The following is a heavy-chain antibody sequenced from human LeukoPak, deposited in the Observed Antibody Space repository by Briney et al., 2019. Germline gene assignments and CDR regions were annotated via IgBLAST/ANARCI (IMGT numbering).Heavy chain of an antibody. Sequence: PGGSLRLSCAASGFTFDDYAMHWVRQAPGKGVEWVSGISWNSGSIGYADSVKGRFTISRDNAKNSLYLQMNSLRAEDTALYYCAKDKYGGSYPHFDYWGQGTLVTVSS. V-gene: IGHV3-9*01. CDR3: AKDKYGGSYPHFDY. CDR1: GFTFDDYA. D-gene: IGHD1-26*01. J-gene: IGHJ4*02. CDR2: ISWNSGSI.